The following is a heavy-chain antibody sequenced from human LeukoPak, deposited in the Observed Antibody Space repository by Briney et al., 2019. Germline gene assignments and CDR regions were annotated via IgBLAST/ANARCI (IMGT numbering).Heavy chain of an antibody. CDR3: ARGPLVGATTSVYFDY. Sequence: SETLSLTCAVYGGSFNVYYWIRQPPGKGLEWIGEINHSGSTNYNPSLMSRVTMSVDTSKKRFSLKLSSVTAADTAVYYCARGPLVGATTSVYFDYGGQGTLVTVSS. CDR2: INHSGST. J-gene: IGHJ4*02. V-gene: IGHV4-34*01. CDR1: GGSFNVYY. D-gene: IGHD1-26*01.